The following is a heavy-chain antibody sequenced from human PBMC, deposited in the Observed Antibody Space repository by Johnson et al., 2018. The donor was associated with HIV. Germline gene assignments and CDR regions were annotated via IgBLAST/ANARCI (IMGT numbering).Heavy chain of an antibody. CDR1: GFNFSAYG. Sequence: QVQLVESGGGVVQPERSLRLSCAASGFNFSAYGMHWVRQAPGKGLEWFAYISSSGETRYYADSVKGRFTISRDNSKNTLYLQMNSLRHEDTAVYYCARDQGELRRTHAFDIWGQGTMVTVSS. V-gene: IGHV3-NL1*01. CDR3: ARDQGELRRTHAFDI. D-gene: IGHD1-14*01. CDR2: ISSSGETR. J-gene: IGHJ3*02.